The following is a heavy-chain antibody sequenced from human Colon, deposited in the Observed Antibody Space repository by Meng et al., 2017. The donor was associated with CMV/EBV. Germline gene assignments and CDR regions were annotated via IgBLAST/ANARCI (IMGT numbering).Heavy chain of an antibody. J-gene: IGHJ4*02. CDR1: GYTFTSYD. CDR2: MNPNSGNT. CDR3: ARGYNWNYGGGFDY. D-gene: IGHD1-7*01. V-gene: IGHV1-8*03. Sequence: ASVKVSCKASGYTFTSYDINWVRQATGQGLEWMGWMNPNSGNTGYAQKFQGRVTITRNTSISTAYMELSSLRSEGTAVYYCARGYNWNYGGGFDYWGQGTLVTVSS.